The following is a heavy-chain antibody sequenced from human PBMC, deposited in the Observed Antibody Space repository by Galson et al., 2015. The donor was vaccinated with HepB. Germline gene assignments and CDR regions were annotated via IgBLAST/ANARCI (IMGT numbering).Heavy chain of an antibody. V-gene: IGHV5-51*01. Sequence: QSGGEVNTPGESLKISCKGSGYSFTSYWIGWVCQMPGKGLEWMGIIYPGDFDTRNSPSFQGQVTISADKSFSTAYLQWSSLKASDAAMYYCAGHSGGCGGDSYSHAFDIWGQGTMVTVSS. D-gene: IGHD2-21*02. CDR2: IYPGDFDT. CDR1: GYSFTSYW. J-gene: IGHJ3*02. CDR3: AGHSGGCGGDSYSHAFDI.